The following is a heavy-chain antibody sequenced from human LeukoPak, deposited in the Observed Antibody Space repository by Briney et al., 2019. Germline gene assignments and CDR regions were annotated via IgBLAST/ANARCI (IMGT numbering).Heavy chain of an antibody. CDR2: IYTSGST. CDR1: GGSITYYY. D-gene: IGHD1-7*01. CDR3: ARGISGTTGWPIQYYFDF. V-gene: IGHV4-4*07. Sequence: PSETLSLTCTVSGGSITYYYWNWIRQPAGKALEWIGRIYTSGSTDYKPSLKSRVTMSLDTSKNQLSLELSSVTAADTAVYYCARGISGTTGWPIQYYFDFWGQGTPVTVSS. J-gene: IGHJ4*02.